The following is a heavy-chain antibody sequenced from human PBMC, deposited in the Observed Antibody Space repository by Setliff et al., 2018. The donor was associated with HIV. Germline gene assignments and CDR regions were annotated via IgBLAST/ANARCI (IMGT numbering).Heavy chain of an antibody. J-gene: IGHJ3*02. CDR3: TREGPRITGTGGAFDT. D-gene: IGHD1-20*01. V-gene: IGHV4-38-2*02. CDR2: IHHSGNT. CDR1: GSSISSGYF. Sequence: SETLSLTCAVSGSSISSGYFWGWVRQPPGKGLEWIANIHHSGNTYYNPSHKSRVTISVETSTNQFSLKLNSVTATDTAVYYCTREGPRITGTGGAFDTWGQGTMVTVS.